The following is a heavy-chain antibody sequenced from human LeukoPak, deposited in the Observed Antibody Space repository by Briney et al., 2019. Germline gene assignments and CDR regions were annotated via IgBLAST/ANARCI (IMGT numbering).Heavy chain of an antibody. D-gene: IGHD3-22*01. CDR1: GGSFSGYY. CDR2: INHSGST. V-gene: IGHV4-34*01. CDR3: TRAASSGPLFTCHMDV. Sequence: PSETLSLTCAVYGGSFSGYYWSWIRQPPGKGLEWIGEINHSGSTNYNPSLKSRATISVDTSKNQFSLKLTSVTAADTAVYYCTRAASSGPLFTCHMDVWGKGTTVTVSS. J-gene: IGHJ6*03.